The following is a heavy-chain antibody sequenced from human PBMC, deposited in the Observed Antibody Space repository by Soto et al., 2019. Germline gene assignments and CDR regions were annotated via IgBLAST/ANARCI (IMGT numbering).Heavy chain of an antibody. V-gene: IGHV1-46*01. CDR3: ARDLPAPYYYDSSGYYPVDAFDI. J-gene: IGHJ3*02. CDR1: GYTFTSYY. D-gene: IGHD3-22*01. CDR2: INPSGGST. Sequence: ASVKVSCKASGYTFTSYYMHWVRQAPGQGLEWMGIINPSGGSTSYAQKFQGRVTMTRDTSTSTVYMELSSLRSEDTAVYYCARDLPAPYYYDSSGYYPVDAFDIWGQGTMVTVSS.